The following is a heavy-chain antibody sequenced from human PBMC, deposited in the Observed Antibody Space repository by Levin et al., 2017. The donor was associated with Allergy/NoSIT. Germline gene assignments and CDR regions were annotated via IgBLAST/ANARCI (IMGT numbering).Heavy chain of an antibody. Sequence: GESLKISCKASGYTFTGYYMHWVRQAPGQGLEWMGWINPNSGGTNYAQKFQGRVTMTRDTSISTAYMELSRLRSDDTAVYYCARVITQQPRARIVGASSLGYWGQGTLVTVSS. CDR2: INPNSGGT. J-gene: IGHJ4*02. V-gene: IGHV1-2*02. D-gene: IGHD1-26*01. CDR3: ARVITQQPRARIVGASSLGY. CDR1: GYTFTGYY.